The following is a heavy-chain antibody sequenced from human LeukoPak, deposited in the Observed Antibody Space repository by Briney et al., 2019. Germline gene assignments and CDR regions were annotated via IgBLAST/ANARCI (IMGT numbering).Heavy chain of an antibody. D-gene: IGHD6-19*01. Sequence: SETLSLTCTVSGGSISSSSYYWGWIRQPPGKGLEWIGSIYYSGSTYYNPSLKSRVTVSVDTSKNQFSLKLSSVTAADTAVYYCARAYSSGWYLLFDYWGQGTLVTVSS. CDR1: GGSISSSSYY. V-gene: IGHV4-39*07. CDR2: IYYSGST. J-gene: IGHJ4*02. CDR3: ARAYSSGWYLLFDY.